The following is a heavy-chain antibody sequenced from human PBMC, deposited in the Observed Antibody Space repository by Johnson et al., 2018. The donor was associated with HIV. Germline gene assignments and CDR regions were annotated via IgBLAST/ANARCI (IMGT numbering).Heavy chain of an antibody. CDR1: GFTFSSYG. J-gene: IGHJ3*02. D-gene: IGHD5-24*01. Sequence: QVQLVESGGGVVQPGGSLRLSCAASGFTFSSYGMHWVRQAPGKGLEWVAFIRYDGSNKYYGDSVKGRFTISRDNSKNTLYLQMNSLRAEDTAVYYCAKVLGVEMAHNSGGAFDIWGQGTMVTGSS. CDR2: IRYDGSNK. CDR3: AKVLGVEMAHNSGGAFDI. V-gene: IGHV3-30*02.